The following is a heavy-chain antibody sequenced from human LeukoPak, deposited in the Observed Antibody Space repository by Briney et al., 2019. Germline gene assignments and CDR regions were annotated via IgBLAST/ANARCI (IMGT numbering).Heavy chain of an antibody. Sequence: GALRLSCAASGFTFSSYGMHWVRQAPGKGLEWVAVISYDGSNKYYADSVKGRFTISRDNSKNTLYLQMNSLRAEDTAVYYCAKESIAVAGTNWFDPWGQGTLVTVSS. J-gene: IGHJ5*02. D-gene: IGHD6-19*01. CDR3: AKESIAVAGTNWFDP. V-gene: IGHV3-30*18. CDR1: GFTFSSYG. CDR2: ISYDGSNK.